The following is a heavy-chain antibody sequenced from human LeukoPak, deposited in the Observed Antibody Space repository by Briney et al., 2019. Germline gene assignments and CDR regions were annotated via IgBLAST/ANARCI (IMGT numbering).Heavy chain of an antibody. J-gene: IGHJ4*02. Sequence: GGSLRLSCAASGFTFSSYAMSWVRQTPEKGLEWVSTIGAGGGSTYYADSVKGLFSISRDNSKNTLYLQMNSLRADDTALYHCARTLRGGDWYLDYWGQGTLVTVSS. CDR1: GFTFSSYA. CDR2: IGAGGGST. CDR3: ARTLRGGDWYLDY. D-gene: IGHD2-21*02. V-gene: IGHV3-23*01.